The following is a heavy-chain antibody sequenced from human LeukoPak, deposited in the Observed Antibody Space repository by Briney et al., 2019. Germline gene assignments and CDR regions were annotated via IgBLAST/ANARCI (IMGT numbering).Heavy chain of an antibody. Sequence: GASVTVSFTASGYTFTFYNMRWERPAPGQGLERMGWNSGYIGGTKYAQKFQDRVTMTTDTSTNTAYMELRSLTFDDTAVFYCARSYNKTCYNWFDPWGQGTLVTVSS. CDR1: GYTFTFYN. J-gene: IGHJ5*02. CDR3: ARSYNKTCYNWFDP. V-gene: IGHV1-18*04. CDR2: NSGYIGGT. D-gene: IGHD1-14*01.